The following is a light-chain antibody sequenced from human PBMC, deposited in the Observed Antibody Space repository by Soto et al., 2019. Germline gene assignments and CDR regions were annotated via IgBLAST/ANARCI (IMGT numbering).Light chain of an antibody. CDR3: QKHTQWPIT. CDR2: GIS. Sequence: EVVMTQSPATLSVSPGERATLSCRASQSVNSNYLAWYQQKPGQPPRLLIYGISTRATGIPDRFSASGSGTVFTLTNSSLQPEDFAIYYCQKHTQWPITFSQGTRLEMK. CDR1: QSVNSN. J-gene: IGKJ5*01. V-gene: IGKV3D-15*01.